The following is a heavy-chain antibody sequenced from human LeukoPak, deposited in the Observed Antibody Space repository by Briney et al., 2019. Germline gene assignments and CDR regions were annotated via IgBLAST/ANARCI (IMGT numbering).Heavy chain of an antibody. Sequence: GRSLRLSCSASVFTFSIYAMHWVRQAPGKGLVYVSSISSNGGSTYYADSVKGRFTISRDNSKNTLFLQMSSLRTEDTAVYYCASPYSGYDYNFDHWGQGTLVTVSS. D-gene: IGHD5-12*01. V-gene: IGHV3-64D*06. J-gene: IGHJ4*02. CDR3: ASPYSGYDYNFDH. CDR1: VFTFSIYA. CDR2: ISSNGGST.